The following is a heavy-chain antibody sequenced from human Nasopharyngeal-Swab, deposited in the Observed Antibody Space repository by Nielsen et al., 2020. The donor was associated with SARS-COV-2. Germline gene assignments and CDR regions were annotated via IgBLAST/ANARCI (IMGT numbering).Heavy chain of an antibody. CDR2: ISGDGGST. V-gene: IGHV3-43*02. J-gene: IGHJ5*02. D-gene: IGHD5-12*01. CDR3: ARSGSGYARGWFDP. CDR1: GFTFDDYA. Sequence: GESLQISCAASGFTFDDYAMHWVRQAPGKGLEWVSLISGDGGSTYYADPVKGRFTISRDNSKNSLYLQMNSLRAEDTALYHCARSGSGYARGWFDPWGQGTLVTVSS.